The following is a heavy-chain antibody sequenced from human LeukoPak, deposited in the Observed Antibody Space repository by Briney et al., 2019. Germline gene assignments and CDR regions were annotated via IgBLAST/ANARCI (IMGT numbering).Heavy chain of an antibody. D-gene: IGHD3-10*02. CDR1: GFTFDDYA. CDR3: AELGITMIGGV. CDR2: ISWNSGGI. V-gene: IGHV3-9*01. J-gene: IGHJ6*04. Sequence: GRSLRLSCAASGFTFDDYAMHWVRQAPGKGLEWVSGISWNSGGIGYADSVKGRFTISRDNAKNSLYLQMNSLRAEDTAVYYCAELGITMIGGVWGKGTTVTISS.